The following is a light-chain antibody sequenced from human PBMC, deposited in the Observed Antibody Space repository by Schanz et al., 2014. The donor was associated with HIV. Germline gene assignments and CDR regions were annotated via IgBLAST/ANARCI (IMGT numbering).Light chain of an antibody. J-gene: IGKJ1*01. V-gene: IGKV2-30*02. CDR1: QSLAHSDGNTY. CDR2: QVS. Sequence: DVVLTQSPLSLPVTLGQPASISCRSRQSLAHSDGNTYLNWFHQRPGQSPRRLIYQVSSRDSGVPDRFSGSGSGTDFTLKISRVEAEDVGIYYCMQGTHWPWTFGQGTKVEIK. CDR3: MQGTHWPWT.